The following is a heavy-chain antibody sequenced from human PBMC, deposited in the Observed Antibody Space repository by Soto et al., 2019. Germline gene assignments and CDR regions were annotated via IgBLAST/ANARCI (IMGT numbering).Heavy chain of an antibody. CDR3: AKRPHYDILTSYLGYFDY. D-gene: IGHD3-9*01. Sequence: GGSLRLSCAASGFTFSSYAMSWVRQAPGKGLEWVSAISVSGGSTYYADSVKGRFTISRDNSKNTLYLQMNSLRAEDTAVYYCAKRPHYDILTSYLGYFDYWGQGTLVTVSS. V-gene: IGHV3-23*01. CDR1: GFTFSSYA. CDR2: ISVSGGST. J-gene: IGHJ4*02.